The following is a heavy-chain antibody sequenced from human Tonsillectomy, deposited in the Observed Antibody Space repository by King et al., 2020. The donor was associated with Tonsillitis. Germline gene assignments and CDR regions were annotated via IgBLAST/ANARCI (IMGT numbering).Heavy chain of an antibody. CDR1: GGSISNSTYY. J-gene: IGHJ4*02. D-gene: IGHD1-1*01. Sequence: QLQESGPGLVKPSETLSLTCTVSGGSISNSTYYWAWIRPPPGKGLEWIGGIYYSVSTYYNSSLKSRVTMSVDTSNNQFSLKLSSATAADTALYYCARHLRGTQVLVYFFDNWGQGTPVTVSS. V-gene: IGHV4-39*01. CDR3: ARHLRGTQVLVYFFDN. CDR2: IYYSVST.